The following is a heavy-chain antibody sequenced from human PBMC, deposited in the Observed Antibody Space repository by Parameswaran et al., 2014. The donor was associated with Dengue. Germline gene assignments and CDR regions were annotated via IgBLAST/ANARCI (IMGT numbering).Heavy chain of an antibody. Sequence: WIRQPPGKGLEWVAVIWYDGSNKYYADSVKGRFTISRDNSKNTLYLQMNSLRAEDTAVYYCAREYGSGWYDTVPYYFDYWDQGTLVTVSS. D-gene: IGHD6-19*01. CDR2: IWYDGSNK. J-gene: IGHJ4*02. V-gene: IGHV3-33*01. CDR3: AREYGSGWYDTVPYYFDY.